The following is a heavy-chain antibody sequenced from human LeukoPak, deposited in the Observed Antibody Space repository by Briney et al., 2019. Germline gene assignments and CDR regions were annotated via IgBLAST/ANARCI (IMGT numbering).Heavy chain of an antibody. J-gene: IGHJ4*02. CDR1: GFTFSSYA. CDR3: AKDGGSHGRLRLGELSYPRY. V-gene: IGHV3-23*01. D-gene: IGHD3-16*02. Sequence: PGGSLRLSCAASGFTFSSYAMSWVRQAPGKGLEWVSAISGSGGSTYYADSVKGRFTISRDNSKNTLYLQMNSLRAEDTAVYYCAKDGGSHGRLRLGELSYPRYWGQGTRVTVSS. CDR2: ISGSGGST.